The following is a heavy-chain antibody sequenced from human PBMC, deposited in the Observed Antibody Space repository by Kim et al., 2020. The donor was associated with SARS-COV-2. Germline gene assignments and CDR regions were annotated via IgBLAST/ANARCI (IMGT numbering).Heavy chain of an antibody. V-gene: IGHV3-30*04. CDR2: ISYDGSNK. CDR1: GFTFSSYA. Sequence: GGSLRLSCAASGFTFSSYAMHWVRQAPGKGLEWVAVISYDGSNKYYADSVKGRFTISRDNSKNTLYLQMNSLRAEDTAVYYCARGPFQDTYYDILTGYRGDYYYYGMDVWGQGTTVTVSS. J-gene: IGHJ6*02. CDR3: ARGPFQDTYYDILTGYRGDYYYYGMDV. D-gene: IGHD3-9*01.